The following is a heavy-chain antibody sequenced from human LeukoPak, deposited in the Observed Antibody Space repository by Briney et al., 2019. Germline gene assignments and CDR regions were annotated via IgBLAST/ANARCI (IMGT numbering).Heavy chain of an antibody. CDR3: AREIVGATGHI. CDR1: GFTFSSYS. J-gene: IGHJ3*02. Sequence: GGSLRLSCAASGFTFSSYSMNWVRQAPRKGLEWVSSISSSSSYIYYADSVKGRFTISRDNAKNPLYLQMNSLRAEDTAVYYCAREIVGATGHIWGQGTMVTVSS. V-gene: IGHV3-21*01. D-gene: IGHD1-26*01. CDR2: ISSSSSYI.